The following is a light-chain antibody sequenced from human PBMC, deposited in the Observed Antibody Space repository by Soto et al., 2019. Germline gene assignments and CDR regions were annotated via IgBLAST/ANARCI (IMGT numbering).Light chain of an antibody. CDR1: QSVSNY. CDR2: DAS. Sequence: ENVLTQSPATLSLSPGERATLSCRASQSVSNYVAWYQQKPGQAPRLLIYDASNRATVIPARFSGSGSGTDFTLTISSLEPEDFAVYYCQQRSNWLFGPGTKVDMK. V-gene: IGKV3-11*01. CDR3: QQRSNWL. J-gene: IGKJ3*01.